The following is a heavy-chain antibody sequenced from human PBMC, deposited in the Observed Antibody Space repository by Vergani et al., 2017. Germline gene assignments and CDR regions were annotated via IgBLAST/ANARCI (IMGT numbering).Heavy chain of an antibody. CDR3: TTDXRYCGDGSCYWLRDHHYYGMDV. J-gene: IGHJ6*02. V-gene: IGHV3-15*07. CDR2: IKSTFDRGTT. Sequence: EVQLVESGGGIVKPGVSLRLSCVASGFSFRNAWMNWVRRTPGKGLEWVGRIKSTFDRGTTDYAAAVKGRFTISRDDSKNTRFLQMNGLKTEDIGVYYCTTDXRYCGDGSCYWLRDHHYYGMDVWGQGTTVTVSS. D-gene: IGHD2-21*01. CDR1: GFSFRNAW.